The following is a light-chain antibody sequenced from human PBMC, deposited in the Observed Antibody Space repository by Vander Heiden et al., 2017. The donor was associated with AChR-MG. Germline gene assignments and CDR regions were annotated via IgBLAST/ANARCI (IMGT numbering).Light chain of an antibody. CDR2: SAS. CDR3: QQRDYTPFT. CDR1: QSITTY. J-gene: IGKJ3*01. Sequence: DIQMTQSPSSLSASVGDRVTITCRASQSITTYLHWYQQKPGKAPKFLIYSASSLQSGVPSRFSGSGSGTHFTLTISRLQPEDFATYYCQQRDYTPFTFGHGTKVDIK. V-gene: IGKV1-39*01.